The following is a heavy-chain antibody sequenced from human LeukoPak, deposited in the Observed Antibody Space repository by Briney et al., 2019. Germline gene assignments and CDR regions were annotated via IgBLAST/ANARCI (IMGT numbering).Heavy chain of an antibody. Sequence: GASLRISCKGSGSSFTSYWISWVRQLPGKGLEWMGRIDPSDSYTNYSPSFQGHVTISADKSISTAYLQWSSLKASDTAMYYCATARASLTSFDYWGQGTLVTVSS. J-gene: IGHJ4*02. CDR1: GSSFTSYW. D-gene: IGHD3-16*01. V-gene: IGHV5-10-1*01. CDR2: IDPSDSYT. CDR3: ATARASLTSFDY.